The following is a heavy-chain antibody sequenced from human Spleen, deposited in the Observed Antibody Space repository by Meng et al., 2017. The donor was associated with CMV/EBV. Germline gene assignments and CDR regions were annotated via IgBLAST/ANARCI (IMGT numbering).Heavy chain of an antibody. D-gene: IGHD6-6*01. CDR2: INHSGST. CDR1: GGSFSGYY. J-gene: IGHJ4*02. V-gene: IGHV4-34*01. Sequence: VHLPRWGLGLFKPADPPSLTCAVDGGSFSGYYWSWIRQPPGKGLEWIGEINHSGSTNYNPSLKSRVTISVDTSKNQFSLKLSSVTAADTAVYYCARAGDSSSSHFDYWGQGTLVTVSS. CDR3: ARAGDSSSSHFDY.